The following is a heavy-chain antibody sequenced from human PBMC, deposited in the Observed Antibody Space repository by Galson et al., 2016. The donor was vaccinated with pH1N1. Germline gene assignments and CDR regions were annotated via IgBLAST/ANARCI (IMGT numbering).Heavy chain of an antibody. J-gene: IGHJ6*02. CDR2: VIPLFGTT. Sequence: SVKVSCKASGGTFNSHSSNWVRQTAGQGLEWMGGVIPLFGTTHYAQMFQGRVTVIADDSSTTVYMELKNLRPEETAVYYCGTKTLTNEDRNFFEYGMDVWGQGTTVAVSS. D-gene: IGHD2-8*01. CDR1: GGTFNSHS. V-gene: IGHV1-69*13. CDR3: GTKTLTNEDRNFFEYGMDV.